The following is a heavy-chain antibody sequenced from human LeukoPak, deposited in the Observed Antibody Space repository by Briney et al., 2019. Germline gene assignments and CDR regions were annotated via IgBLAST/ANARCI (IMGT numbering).Heavy chain of an antibody. CDR2: IYYSGRT. CDR1: GGSISSSSYY. V-gene: IGHV4-39*01. D-gene: IGHD3-22*01. J-gene: IGHJ2*01. CDR3: ARHPYYYDSSGYYPLAWYFDL. Sequence: PSETLSLTXTVSGGSISSSSYYWGWIRQPPGKGLEWIGRIYYSGRTYYNPSLKSRVTVSVDTSRNQFSLMLSSVTAADTAAYYCARHPYYYDSSGYYPLAWYFDLWGRGTLVTVSS.